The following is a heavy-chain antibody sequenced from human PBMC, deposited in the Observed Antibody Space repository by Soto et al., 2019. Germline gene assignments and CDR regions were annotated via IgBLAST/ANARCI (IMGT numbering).Heavy chain of an antibody. V-gene: IGHV4-30-2*01. J-gene: IGHJ5*02. CDR2: IYPSGST. CDR3: ARVPDR. CDR1: GGSISSGGYS. Sequence: QLQLQESGSGLVKPSQTLSLTCAVSGGSISSGGYSWSWIRQPPGKGLEWIGYIYPSGSTYYNPSLERRVTISVDRSQNQFSLTLSSVPAAGTAVYYCARVPDRWGQGTLVTVSS. D-gene: IGHD2-2*01.